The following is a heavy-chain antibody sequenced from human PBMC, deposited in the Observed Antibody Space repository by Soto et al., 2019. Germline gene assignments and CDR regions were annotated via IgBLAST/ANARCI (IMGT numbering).Heavy chain of an antibody. CDR1: GFTFSSYS. CDR2: ISSSSSYI. Sequence: GGSLRLSCAASGFTFSSYSMNWVRQAPGKGLEWVSSISSSSSYIYYADSVKGRFTISRDNAKNSLYLQMNSLRAEDTAVYYCARDPSAVTIFGVVINSHGMDVWGQGTTVTVSS. CDR3: ARDPSAVTIFGVVINSHGMDV. J-gene: IGHJ6*02. D-gene: IGHD3-3*01. V-gene: IGHV3-21*01.